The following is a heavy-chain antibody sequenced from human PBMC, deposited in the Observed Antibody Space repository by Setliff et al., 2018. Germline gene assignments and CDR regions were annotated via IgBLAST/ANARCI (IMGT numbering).Heavy chain of an antibody. V-gene: IGHV2-70*11. CDR1: GFSISTSGMC. D-gene: IGHD1-26*01. Sequence: SGPTLVNPTQTLTLTCTFSGFSISTSGMCVSWIRQSPGKALEWLARIDWDDDKYYSTSLKTRLTISKDTSKNQVVLTMTNMDSVDTAAYYCARTVRSGSYHYYYMDVWGKGTTVTVSS. J-gene: IGHJ6*03. CDR3: ARTVRSGSYHYYYMDV. CDR2: IDWDDDK.